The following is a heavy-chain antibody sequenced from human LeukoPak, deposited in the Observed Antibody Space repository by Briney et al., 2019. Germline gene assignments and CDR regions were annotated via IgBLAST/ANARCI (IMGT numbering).Heavy chain of an antibody. J-gene: IGHJ4*02. D-gene: IGHD3-10*01. CDR1: GFTFSSYA. Sequence: GVSLRLSCAASGFTFSSYAMSWVRQAPGKGLEWVSAISGSGGSTYYADSVKGRFTISRDNSKNTLYLRMNSLRAEDTAVYYCAKDGYYYGSGSYPNYFDYWGQGTLVTVSS. V-gene: IGHV3-23*01. CDR2: ISGSGGST. CDR3: AKDGYYYGSGSYPNYFDY.